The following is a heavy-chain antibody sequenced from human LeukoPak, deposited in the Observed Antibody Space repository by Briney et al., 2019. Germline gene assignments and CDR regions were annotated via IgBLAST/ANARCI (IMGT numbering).Heavy chain of an antibody. CDR2: IYYSGST. Sequence: PSETLSLTCTVSGNSISSGDNYWSWIRQPAGKGLEWIGYIYYSGSTNYNPSLKSRVTISVDTSKNQFSLKLSSVTAADTAVYYCARDQGIWYFDLWGRGTLVTVSS. CDR3: ARDQGIWYFDL. V-gene: IGHV4-61*10. D-gene: IGHD1-14*01. CDR1: GNSISSGDNY. J-gene: IGHJ2*01.